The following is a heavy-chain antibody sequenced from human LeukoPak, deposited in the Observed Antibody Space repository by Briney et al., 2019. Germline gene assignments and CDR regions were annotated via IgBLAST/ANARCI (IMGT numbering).Heavy chain of an antibody. CDR3: ARGDSSSWYPLNYYYYGMDV. V-gene: IGHV4-30-4*01. CDR2: IYYSGST. CDR1: GGSISSGDYY. D-gene: IGHD6-13*01. J-gene: IGHJ6*02. Sequence: PSETLSLTCTVSGGSISSGDYYWSWIRQPPGKGLEWIGYIYYSGSTYYNPSLKSRVTISVDTSKNQFSLKLSSATAADTAVYYCARGDSSSWYPLNYYYYGMDVWGQGTTVTVSS.